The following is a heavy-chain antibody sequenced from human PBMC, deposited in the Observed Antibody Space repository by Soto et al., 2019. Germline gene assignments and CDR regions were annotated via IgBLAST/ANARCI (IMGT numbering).Heavy chain of an antibody. V-gene: IGHV3-11*01. J-gene: IGHJ5*02. Sequence: GSLRLSCAASGFTFSDYYMSWIRQAPGKGLEWVSYISSSGSTIYYADSVKGRFTISRDNAKNSLYLQMNSLRAEDTAVYYCARDRMDIVATISWFDPWGQGTLVTVSS. CDR1: GFTFSDYY. CDR2: ISSSGSTI. CDR3: ARDRMDIVATISWFDP. D-gene: IGHD5-12*01.